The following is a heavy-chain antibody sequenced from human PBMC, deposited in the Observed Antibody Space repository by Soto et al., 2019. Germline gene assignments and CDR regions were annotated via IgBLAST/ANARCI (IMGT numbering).Heavy chain of an antibody. J-gene: IGHJ5*02. CDR2: IYHSGRT. Sequence: QVQLQESGPGLVKPSGTLSLTCGVSSGSITSSNYWSWVRQPPGKGLEWIGEIYHSGRTHYNPSLKSRVTISLDKSMNHFSLRLTSVTAADTAVYYCARDRSSGGAYSRRWIDPWGQGLLVTVSS. CDR3: ARDRSSGGAYSRRWIDP. CDR1: SGSITSSNY. D-gene: IGHD5-12*01. V-gene: IGHV4-4*02.